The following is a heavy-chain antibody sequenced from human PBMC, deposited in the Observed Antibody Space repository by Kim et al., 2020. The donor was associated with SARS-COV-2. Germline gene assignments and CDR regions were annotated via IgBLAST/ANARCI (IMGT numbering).Heavy chain of an antibody. CDR3: ARAHYGGNSLGYYYYGMDV. J-gene: IGHJ6*02. D-gene: IGHD4-17*01. V-gene: IGHV4-31*03. Sequence: SETLSLTCTVSGGSISSGGYYWSWIRQHPGKGLEWIGYIYYSGSTYYNPSLKSRVTISVDTSKNQFSLKLSSVTAADTAVYYCARAHYGGNSLGYYYYGMDVWGQGTTVTVSS. CDR2: IYYSGST. CDR1: GGSISSGGYY.